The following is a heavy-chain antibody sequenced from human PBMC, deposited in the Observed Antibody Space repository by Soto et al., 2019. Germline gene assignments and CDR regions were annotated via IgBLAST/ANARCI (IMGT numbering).Heavy chain of an antibody. CDR1: GFTFSSSA. D-gene: IGHD5-18*01. CDR2: VSGSGGTT. J-gene: IGHJ5*02. V-gene: IGHV3-23*01. CDR3: ARYTVDTIVTSGRCQYLDP. Sequence: EVQLLDSGGGLVQPGGSLRLSCAASGFTFSSSAMSWVRQAPGKGLEWVSAVSGSGGTTYYADSVRGRFTISRDNSKNTLYLQMYSLRAEDTAIYFCARYTVDTIVTSGRCQYLDPWGQGTLVTVSS.